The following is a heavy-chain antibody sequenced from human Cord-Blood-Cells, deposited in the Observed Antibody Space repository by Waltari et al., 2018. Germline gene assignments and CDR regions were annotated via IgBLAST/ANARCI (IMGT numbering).Heavy chain of an antibody. CDR1: GGSICSGGYY. D-gene: IGHD3-3*01. Sequence: VQLQESGPGLVKLSQNLSLTCTVSGGSICSGGYYWSWIRQHPGKGVELIGYIYYSERTNYIPCVKRRVNILVETWKTRIFPEFGLAPATDAAVYYCAGSYHYDFWCGDLEVAMDVWVKVTTVT. V-gene: IGHV4-31*03. CDR2: IYYSERT. J-gene: IGHJ6*03. CDR3: AGSYHYDFWCGDLEVAMDV.